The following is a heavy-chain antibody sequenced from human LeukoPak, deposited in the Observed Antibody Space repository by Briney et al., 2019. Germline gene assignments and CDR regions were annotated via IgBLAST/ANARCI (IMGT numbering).Heavy chain of an antibody. V-gene: IGHV4-39*02. J-gene: IGHJ6*02. D-gene: IGHD3-9*01. CDR2: IYYSGST. Sequence: PSETLSLTCTVSGGSISSSSYYWGWIRQPPGKGLEWIGRIYYSGSTYYNPSLKSRVTISVDTSKNQFSLKLSSVTAADTAVYYCAREDTGPHYDILTGYPDYYGMDVWGQGTTVTVSS. CDR1: GGSISSSSYY. CDR3: AREDTGPHYDILTGYPDYYGMDV.